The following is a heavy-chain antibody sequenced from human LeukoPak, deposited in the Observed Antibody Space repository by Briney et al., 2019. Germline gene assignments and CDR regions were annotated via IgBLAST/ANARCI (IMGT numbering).Heavy chain of an antibody. CDR1: GYTFTGYY. D-gene: IGHD3-10*01. J-gene: IGHJ5*02. CDR3: ARSTYYYGSGSYYPNWFDP. V-gene: IGHV1-2*02. CDR2: INPNSGGT. Sequence: GASVKVSCKASGYTFTGYYMHWVRQAPGQGLEWMGWINPNSGGTNYAQKFQGRVTMTRDTSISTAYMELSRLRSDDTAVYYCARSTYYYGSGSYYPNWFDPWGQGTLVTVSS.